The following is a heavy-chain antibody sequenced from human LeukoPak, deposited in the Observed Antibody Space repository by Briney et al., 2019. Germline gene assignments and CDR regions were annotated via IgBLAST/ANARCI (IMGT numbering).Heavy chain of an antibody. J-gene: IGHJ3*02. D-gene: IGHD6-13*01. CDR1: GGSISSGGYY. CDR3: ARSIAAVGPPI. V-gene: IGHV4-31*03. Sequence: SETLSLTCTVSGGSISSGGYYWSWLRQHPGKGLEWIGYIYYSGSTYYNPSLKSRVTISVDTSKNQFSLKLSSVTAADTAVYYCARSIAAVGPPIWGQGTMVTVSS. CDR2: IYYSGST.